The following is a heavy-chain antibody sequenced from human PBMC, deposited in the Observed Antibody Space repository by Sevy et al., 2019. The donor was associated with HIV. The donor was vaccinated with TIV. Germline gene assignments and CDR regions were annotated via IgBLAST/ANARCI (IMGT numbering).Heavy chain of an antibody. CDR1: GDSISNYY. J-gene: IGHJ4*02. Sequence: SETLSLTCTVSGDSISNYYWSWIRQPPGKGLEWFGYIHYSGFTNYHPSLKSRVTISVERSKKQFSLKLSSVTAADTAVYYCARGIVAYYFDYWGQGTLVTVSS. V-gene: IGHV4-59*01. D-gene: IGHD5-12*01. CDR2: IHYSGFT. CDR3: ARGIVAYYFDY.